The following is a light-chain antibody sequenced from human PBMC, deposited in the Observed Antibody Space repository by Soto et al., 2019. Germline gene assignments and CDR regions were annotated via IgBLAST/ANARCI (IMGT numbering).Light chain of an antibody. CDR3: QQYGSSPMYT. Sequence: EIVLTQSPGTLSLPLGARATLSCRASQIVSTTYLAWYQQKLGQTPRLLIYGSSNRAPGISDRFSGSGSGTDFTLPSTRLEPEDFGVYYCQQYGSSPMYTFGQGTKLEIK. CDR2: GSS. J-gene: IGKJ2*01. V-gene: IGKV3-20*01. CDR1: QIVSTTY.